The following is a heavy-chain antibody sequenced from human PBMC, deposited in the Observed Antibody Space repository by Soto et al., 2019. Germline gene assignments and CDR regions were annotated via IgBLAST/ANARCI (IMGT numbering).Heavy chain of an antibody. CDR2: IIPIFGTA. D-gene: IGHD6-13*01. CDR3: GKDDHRAAAGTRWSAP. CDR1: GGTFSSYA. J-gene: IGHJ5*02. Sequence: SVKVSCKASGGTFSSYAISWVRQAPGQGLEWMGGIIPIFGTANYAQKFQGRVTMTTDTSTSTAYMELRSLRSDDTAVYYCGKDDHRAAAGTRWSAPWGQGTLVPVSS. V-gene: IGHV1-69*05.